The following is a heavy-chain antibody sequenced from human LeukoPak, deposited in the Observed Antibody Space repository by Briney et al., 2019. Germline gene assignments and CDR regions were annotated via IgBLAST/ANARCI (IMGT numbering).Heavy chain of an antibody. CDR3: ARAPDTGTVDY. D-gene: IGHD6-13*01. CDR1: GFTFSTSW. CDR2: INQDGSEK. J-gene: IGHJ4*02. V-gene: IGHV3-7*01. Sequence: GGSLRLSCAASGFTFSTSWMSWVRQAPGKGLEWVANINQDGSEKYYVDSVKGRFTISRDNAKNSLSLQMNSLRADDTAVYYCARAPDTGTVDYWGQGALVTVSS.